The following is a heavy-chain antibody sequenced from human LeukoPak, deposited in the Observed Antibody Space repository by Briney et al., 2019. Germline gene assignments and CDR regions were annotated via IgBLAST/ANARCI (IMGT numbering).Heavy chain of an antibody. J-gene: IGHJ6*03. V-gene: IGHV3-43D*03. CDR1: GFTFDDYA. CDR3: AKDMWPRGDYFYMDV. D-gene: IGHD2-21*01. CDR2: ISWDGGST. Sequence: GGSLRLSCAASGFTFDDYAMHWVRQAPGKGLEWVSLISWDGGSTYYADSVKGRFTTSRDNSKNSLYLQMNSLRAEDTALYYCAKDMWPRGDYFYMDVWGKGTTVTVSS.